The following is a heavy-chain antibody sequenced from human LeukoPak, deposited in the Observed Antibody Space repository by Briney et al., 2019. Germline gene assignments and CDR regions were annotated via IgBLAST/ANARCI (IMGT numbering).Heavy chain of an antibody. CDR3: ARDLGYCSGGRCDDY. V-gene: IGHV4-4*02. J-gene: IGHJ4*02. D-gene: IGHD2-15*01. CDR1: GGSISSSNW. CDR2: IYHSGST. Sequence: SETLSLTCAVSGGSISSSNWWSWVRQPPGKGLEWIGEIYHSGSTNYNPPLKSRVTISVDKSKNQFSLKLSSVTAADTAVYYCARDLGYCSGGRCDDYWGQGTLVTVSS.